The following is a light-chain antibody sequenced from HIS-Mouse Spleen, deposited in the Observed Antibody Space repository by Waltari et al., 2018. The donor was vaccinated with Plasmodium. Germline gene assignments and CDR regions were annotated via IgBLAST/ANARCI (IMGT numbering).Light chain of an antibody. Sequence: EIVLTHSPATLSLSPGERETLSCRASQSVSSYLAWYQQKPGQAPRLLIYDASNRATGIPARFSGSGSGTDFTLTISSLEPEDFAVYYCQQRSNWLTFGGGTKVEIK. V-gene: IGKV3-11*01. CDR3: QQRSNWLT. J-gene: IGKJ4*01. CDR2: DAS. CDR1: QSVSSY.